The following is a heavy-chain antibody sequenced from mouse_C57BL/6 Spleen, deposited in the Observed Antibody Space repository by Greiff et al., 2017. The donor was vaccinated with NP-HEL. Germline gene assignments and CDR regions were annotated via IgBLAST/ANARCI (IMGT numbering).Heavy chain of an antibody. CDR3: AMMTYDGRGDY. V-gene: IGHV1-82*01. J-gene: IGHJ2*01. CDR2: IYPGDGDT. CDR1: GYAFSSSW. Sequence: LQESGPELVKPGASVKISCKASGYAFSSSWMNWVKQRPGKGLEWIGRIYPGDGDTNYNGKFKGKATLTADKSSSTAYMQLSSLTSEDSAVYFCAMMTYDGRGDYWGQGTTLTVSS. D-gene: IGHD2-3*01.